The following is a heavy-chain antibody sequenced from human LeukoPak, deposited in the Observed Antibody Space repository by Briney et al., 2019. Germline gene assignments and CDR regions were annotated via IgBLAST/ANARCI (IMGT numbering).Heavy chain of an antibody. V-gene: IGHV4-59*01. CDR3: ARELDTAMVILGY. Sequence: PSETLSLTCTVSGGSISSYYWSWIRQPPGKGLEWIGYIYYSGSTNYNPSLKSRVTISVDTSKNQFSLKLSSVTAADTAVYYCARELDTAMVILGYWGQGTLVTVSS. CDR1: GGSISSYY. D-gene: IGHD5-18*01. CDR2: IYYSGST. J-gene: IGHJ4*02.